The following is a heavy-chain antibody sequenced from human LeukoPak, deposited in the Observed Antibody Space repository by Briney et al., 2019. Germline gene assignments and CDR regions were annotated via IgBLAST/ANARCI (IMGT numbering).Heavy chain of an antibody. V-gene: IGHV3-21*01. CDR2: ISSSSRYK. CDR3: ARDLPGITGTTDY. CDR1: GFTFSSYA. Sequence: GGSLRLSCAASGFTFSSYAMNWVRQAPGKGLEWVSFISSSSRYKYYEDSVKGRFTVSRDNAKNSLFLQMNSLSAEDTAVYYCARDLPGITGTTDYWGQGTLVTVSS. D-gene: IGHD1-14*01. J-gene: IGHJ4*02.